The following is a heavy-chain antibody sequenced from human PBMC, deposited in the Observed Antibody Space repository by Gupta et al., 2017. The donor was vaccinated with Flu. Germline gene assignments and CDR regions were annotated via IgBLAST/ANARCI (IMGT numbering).Heavy chain of an antibody. CDR2: IRGSGGST. Sequence: EVQLLESGGGLVQPGGSLRLSCAASGFTFSSYAMSWVRQAPGKGLGCVSAIRGSGGSTYYADSVKGRFTISRDNPKNTLYLKMNSLRAEDTAVYYCAKSFVRGVIPAVGYWGQGTLVTVSS. CDR1: GFTFSSYA. CDR3: AKSFVRGVIPAVGY. V-gene: IGHV3-23*01. J-gene: IGHJ4*02. D-gene: IGHD3-10*02.